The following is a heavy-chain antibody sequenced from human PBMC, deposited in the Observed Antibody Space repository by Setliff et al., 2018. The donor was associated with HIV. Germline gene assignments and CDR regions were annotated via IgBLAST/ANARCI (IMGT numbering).Heavy chain of an antibody. CDR3: ARGGEQGIDYFDF. V-gene: IGHV4-34*01. CDR2: IDHSGST. Sequence: ASETLSLTCAVYNASFSRHYWSWIRQPPGRGLEWIGEIDHSGSTNYNPSLRSRLMMSVDTSKNQFSLRLNFLTAADTAVYYCARGGEQGIDYFDFWGQGNLVTVSS. CDR1: NASFSRHY. J-gene: IGHJ4*02.